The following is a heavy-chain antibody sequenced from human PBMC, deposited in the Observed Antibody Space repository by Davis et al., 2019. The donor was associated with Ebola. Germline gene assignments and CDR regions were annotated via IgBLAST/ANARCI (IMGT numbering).Heavy chain of an antibody. V-gene: IGHV3-48*01. D-gene: IGHD3-10*01. CDR3: ARASPEKWELYGGGIDY. CDR1: GFDFSYHR. CDR2: IATSAT. J-gene: IGHJ4*02. Sequence: PGGSLRLSCAASGFDFSYHRMNWVRQVPGKGLEWLSYIATSATDYADSVKGRFTISRDNAQNSLYLQMNSLRAEDTAVYYCARASPEKWELYGGGIDYWGQGTLVAVSS.